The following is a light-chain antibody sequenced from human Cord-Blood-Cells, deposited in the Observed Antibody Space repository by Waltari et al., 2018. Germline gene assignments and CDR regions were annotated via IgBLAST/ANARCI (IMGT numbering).Light chain of an antibody. CDR1: KLGDKY. V-gene: IGLV3-1*01. J-gene: IGLJ1*01. CDR2: QDS. CDR3: QAWDSSTVV. Sequence: SYELTQPPSVSVSPGQTTSITCSGDKLGDKYACWYQQKPGQSPVLVIYQDSKRPSGIPELFSGSNSGNPATLTISGTQAMDEADYYCQAWDSSTVVFGTGTKVTVL.